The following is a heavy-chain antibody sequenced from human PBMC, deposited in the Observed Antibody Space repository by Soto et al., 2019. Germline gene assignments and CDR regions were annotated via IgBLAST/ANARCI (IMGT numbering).Heavy chain of an antibody. CDR1: GGSFTDSY. Sequence: SETLSLTCAVNGGSFTDSYWSWIRQPPGKGLEWIGEVNHSGSANYNPSLKSRVTISVDTSKNQFSLKLTSVTAADTAVYFCAREVVAGTNWFDPWGRGTLVTV. D-gene: IGHD2-15*01. J-gene: IGHJ5*02. CDR2: VNHSGSA. V-gene: IGHV4-34*01. CDR3: AREVVAGTNWFDP.